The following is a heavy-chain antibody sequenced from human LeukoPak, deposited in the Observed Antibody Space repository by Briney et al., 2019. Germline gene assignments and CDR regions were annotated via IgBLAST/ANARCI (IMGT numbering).Heavy chain of an antibody. CDR2: RHSTGNS. Sequence: NPSETLSLTCDVSKDPIISFDHSWSWIRHFPGKGLEWMGYRHSTGNSYYNPSLGGRVFISEDSSTGHLSLTLSFVTAADTALYYCARHILDGDNGSKGFDLWGQGILVTVSS. CDR3: ARHILDGDNGSKGFDL. V-gene: IGHV4-30-4*07. D-gene: IGHD2-21*02. CDR1: KDPIISFDHS. J-gene: IGHJ4*02.